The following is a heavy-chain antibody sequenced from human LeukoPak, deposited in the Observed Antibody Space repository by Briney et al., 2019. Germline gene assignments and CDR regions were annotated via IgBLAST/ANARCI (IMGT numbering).Heavy chain of an antibody. CDR1: GGTFSSYA. V-gene: IGHV1-69*05. Sequence: SVKVSCKASGGTFSSYAISWVRQAPGQGLEWMGRIIPIFGTASYAQKFQGRVTITTDESTSTAYMELSSLRSEDTAVYYCARERGVYSYGCAFDIWGQGTMVTVSS. J-gene: IGHJ3*02. CDR2: IIPIFGTA. CDR3: ARERGVYSYGCAFDI. D-gene: IGHD5-18*01.